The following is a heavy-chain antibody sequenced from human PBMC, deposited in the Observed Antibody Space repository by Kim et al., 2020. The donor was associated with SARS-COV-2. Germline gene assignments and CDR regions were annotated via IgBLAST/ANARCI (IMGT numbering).Heavy chain of an antibody. CDR3: ARDQGGYSYDV. CDR2: T. V-gene: IGHV4-59*01. D-gene: IGHD5-18*01. J-gene: IGHJ6*02. Sequence: TTHHTSLERRVTISVDTAKNQFALKLSSVTAADPAVYYCARDQGGYSYDVWGQGTTVTVSS.